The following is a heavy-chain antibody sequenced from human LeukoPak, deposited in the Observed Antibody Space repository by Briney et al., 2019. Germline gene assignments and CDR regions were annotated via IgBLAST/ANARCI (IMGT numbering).Heavy chain of an antibody. Sequence: PGGSLRLSCAASGFTFSDYYMSWIRQALGKGLEWVASIKEDGSDKFYVASVKGRFTISRDNAKNSLYLQMNSLRAEDTAVYYCLTNSVVPAAIPTGPDAFDIWGQGTMVTVSS. J-gene: IGHJ3*02. CDR2: IKEDGSDK. V-gene: IGHV3-7*03. D-gene: IGHD2-2*01. CDR3: LTNSVVPAAIPTGPDAFDI. CDR1: GFTFSDYY.